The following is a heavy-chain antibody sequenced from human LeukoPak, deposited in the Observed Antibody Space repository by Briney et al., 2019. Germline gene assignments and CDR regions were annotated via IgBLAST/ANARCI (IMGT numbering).Heavy chain of an antibody. CDR1: GLTFSSYA. D-gene: IGHD3-10*01. Sequence: GGSLRLSCAASGLTFSSYAMSWVRQAPGKGLEWVSALSGSGGRPYYAHSVKGRFTICRDNSKKPLYLQMSSLRAEDTAVYYCAKDRGYYGSDDWFDPGGQGTLVTVSS. J-gene: IGHJ5*02. CDR3: AKDRGYYGSDDWFDP. V-gene: IGHV3-23*01. CDR2: LSGSGGRP.